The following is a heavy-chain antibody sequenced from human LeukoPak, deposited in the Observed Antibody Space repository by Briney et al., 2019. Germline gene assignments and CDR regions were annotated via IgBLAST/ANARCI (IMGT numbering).Heavy chain of an antibody. J-gene: IGHJ3*02. V-gene: IGHV1-18*01. CDR1: GYTFTSYG. Sequence: ASVKVSCKASGYTFTSYGISWVRQAPGQGLEWMGWISAYNGNTNYVQKLQGRVTMTTDTSTSTAYMELRSLRSDDTGVYYCARAAVARSAFDIWSQGTMVTVSS. CDR3: ARAAVARSAFDI. CDR2: ISAYNGNT. D-gene: IGHD6-19*01.